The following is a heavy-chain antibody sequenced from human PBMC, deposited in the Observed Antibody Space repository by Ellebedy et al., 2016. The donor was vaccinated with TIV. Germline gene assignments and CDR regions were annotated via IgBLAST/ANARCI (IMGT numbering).Heavy chain of an antibody. CDR2: INPDSGGT. J-gene: IGHJ6*02. V-gene: IGHV1-2*02. D-gene: IGHD6-19*01. CDR1: GYAFTANY. Sequence: ASVKVSCKASGYAFTANYIHWVRQAPGQGLEWMGWINPDSGGTNFAQRFQGRVTMTRDTSVNTAYMELSRLESDDTAVYYCARVRRGSSGMDVWGQGTTVTVS. CDR3: ARVRRGSSGMDV.